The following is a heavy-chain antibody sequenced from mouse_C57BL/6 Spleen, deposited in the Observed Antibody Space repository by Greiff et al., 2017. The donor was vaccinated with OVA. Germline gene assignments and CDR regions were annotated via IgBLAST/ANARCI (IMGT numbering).Heavy chain of an antibody. V-gene: IGHV1-80*01. Sequence: VQLQQSGAELVKPGASVKISCKASGYAFSSYWMNWVKQRPGKGLEWIGQIYPGDGDTNYNGKFKGKATLTADKSSSTAYMQLSSLTSEDSAVYFCARGIYGSSSFDYWGQGTTLTVSS. D-gene: IGHD1-1*01. J-gene: IGHJ2*01. CDR3: ARGIYGSSSFDY. CDR1: GYAFSSYW. CDR2: IYPGDGDT.